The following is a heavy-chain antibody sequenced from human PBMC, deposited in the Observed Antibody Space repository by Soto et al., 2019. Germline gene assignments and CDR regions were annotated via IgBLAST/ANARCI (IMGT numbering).Heavy chain of an antibody. CDR2: IIPILGIA. CDR3: ASDTAPRAEWDAFDI. Sequence: QVQLVQSGAEVKKPGSSVKVSCKASGGTFSSYTISWVRQAPGQGLEWMGRIIPILGIANYAQKFQGRVTITADKSTSTAYMELSSLRSEDTAVYYCASDTAPRAEWDAFDIWGQGTMVTVSS. V-gene: IGHV1-69*02. CDR1: GGTFSSYT. D-gene: IGHD3-3*01. J-gene: IGHJ3*02.